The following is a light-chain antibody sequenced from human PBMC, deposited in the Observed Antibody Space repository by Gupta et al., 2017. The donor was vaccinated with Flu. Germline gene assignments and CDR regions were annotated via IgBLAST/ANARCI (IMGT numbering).Light chain of an antibody. CDR3: QQRRIWTNPDT. CDR1: QSINNS. J-gene: IGKJ3*01. CDR2: DAS. V-gene: IGKV3-11*01. Sequence: DIVLTHSPATLSLSPGDRATLTCRASQSINNSLALDQHKAGQAPRLLIYDASTRATGVPPRFSVSGSGTDFTLTISSLEPEDFAVDDCQQRRIWTNPDTFGTGTKVEI.